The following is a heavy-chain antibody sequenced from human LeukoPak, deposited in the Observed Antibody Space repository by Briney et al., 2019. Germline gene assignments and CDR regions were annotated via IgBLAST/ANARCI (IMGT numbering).Heavy chain of an antibody. Sequence: GGSLRLSCAASGFTFSSYGMPWVRQAPGKGLEWVAVISYNGSNKYYADSVKGRFTISRDNSKNTLYLQMNSLRAEDTAVYYCAKDLAIDYGDYFDYWGQGTLVTVSS. CDR2: ISYNGSNK. J-gene: IGHJ4*02. D-gene: IGHD4-17*01. CDR3: AKDLAIDYGDYFDY. CDR1: GFTFSSYG. V-gene: IGHV3-30*18.